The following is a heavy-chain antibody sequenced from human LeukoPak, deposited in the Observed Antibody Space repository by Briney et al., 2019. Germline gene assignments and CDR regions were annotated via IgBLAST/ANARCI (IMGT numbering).Heavy chain of an antibody. Sequence: GGSLRLSCAASGFTLSSHTIDWVRQAPGRVLEWDSSISSSSSDIYYEDSEEGRFTISRDNTKNSLYLQMNSLRAEDTAVYYCARGADTSGYSAFDVWGQGTMVTVSS. CDR2: ISSSSSDI. CDR1: GFTLSSHT. CDR3: ARGADTSGYSAFDV. D-gene: IGHD3-22*01. V-gene: IGHV3-21*01. J-gene: IGHJ3*01.